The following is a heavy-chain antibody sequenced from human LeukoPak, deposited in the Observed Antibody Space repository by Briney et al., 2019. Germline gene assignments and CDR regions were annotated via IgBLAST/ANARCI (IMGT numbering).Heavy chain of an antibody. CDR2: VYYSRST. J-gene: IGHJ4*02. D-gene: IGHD3-9*01. CDR3: ARHPTFYDILTGAYFDY. V-gene: IGHV4-59*08. Sequence: SETLSLTCTVSGGSFSTYYWSWIRQPPGKGLEWIGYVYYSRSTNYNPSPKSRVTISVDTSKNQFSLKLSSVTAADTAVYYCARHPTFYDILTGAYFDYWGQGTLVTVSS. CDR1: GGSFSTYY.